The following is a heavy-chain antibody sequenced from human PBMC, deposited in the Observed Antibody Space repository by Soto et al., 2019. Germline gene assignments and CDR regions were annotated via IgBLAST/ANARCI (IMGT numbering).Heavy chain of an antibody. CDR2: IYYSGST. D-gene: IGHD3-9*01. V-gene: IGHV4-39*01. CDR1: GGSISSSSYY. Sequence: PSETLSLTCTVSGGSISSSSYYWGWIRQPPGKGLEWIGSIYYSGSTYYNPSLKSRVTISVDTSKNQFSLKLSSVTAADTAMYYCASITTKTPYYDILTGYSPWGQGTLVTVSS. J-gene: IGHJ5*02. CDR3: ASITTKTPYYDILTGYSP.